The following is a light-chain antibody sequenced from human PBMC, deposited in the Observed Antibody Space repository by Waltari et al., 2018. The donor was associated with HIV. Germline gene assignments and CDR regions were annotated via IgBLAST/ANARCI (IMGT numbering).Light chain of an antibody. CDR3: HHYNNWRET. V-gene: IGKV3-15*01. CDR2: GTS. CDR1: QSVNSN. J-gene: IGKJ1*01. Sequence: EILMTQSPATLSVSPGERATLPCRASQSVNSNLAWYQQKPGQTPRPLTYGTSTRATDIPARFSGSGSGTEFTLTISSLQSEDFAVYYCHHYNNWRETFGQGTKVEIK.